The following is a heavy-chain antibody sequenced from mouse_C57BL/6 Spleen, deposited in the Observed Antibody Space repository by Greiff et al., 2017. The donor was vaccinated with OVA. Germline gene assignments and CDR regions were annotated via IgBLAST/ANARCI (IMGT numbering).Heavy chain of an antibody. CDR2: IYPRSGNT. J-gene: IGHJ1*03. CDR1: GYTFTSYG. D-gene: IGHD2-4*01. CDR3: AKSYDYDGYFDV. V-gene: IGHV1-81*01. Sequence: QVQLKQSGAELARPGASVKLSCKASGYTFTSYGISWVKQRTRQGLEWIGEIYPRSGNTYYNEKFKGKATLTADKSSSTAYMELRSLTSEDSAVYFCAKSYDYDGYFDVWGTGTTVTVSS.